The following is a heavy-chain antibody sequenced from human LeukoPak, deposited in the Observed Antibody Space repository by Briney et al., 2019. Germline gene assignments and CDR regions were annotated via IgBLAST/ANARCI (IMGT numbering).Heavy chain of an antibody. J-gene: IGHJ4*02. V-gene: IGHV3-7*04. CDR1: GFIFGSYA. Sequence: GGSLRLSCAASGFIFGSYAMHWVRQAPGEGLEWVANIKQDGTEKYYMDSVKGRFSISRDNAKNSLYLQMNALRAEDTAVYYCARDVRPDYWGQGTLVTVST. D-gene: IGHD6-6*01. CDR3: ARDVRPDY. CDR2: IKQDGTEK.